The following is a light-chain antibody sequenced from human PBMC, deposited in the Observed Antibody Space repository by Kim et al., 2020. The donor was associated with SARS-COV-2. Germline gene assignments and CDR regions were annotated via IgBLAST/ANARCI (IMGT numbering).Light chain of an antibody. J-gene: IGLJ2*01. CDR1: NIESGT. CDR2: YDD. CDR3: QVWDSSSDNP. Sequence: APGKTARVTGGGNNIESGTVPWYQQRPGQAPVVVIYYDDDRPSGIPERFAGSTTGNAAALTISRVEAGDEADYYCQVWDSSSDNPFGGGTQLTVL. V-gene: IGLV3-21*04.